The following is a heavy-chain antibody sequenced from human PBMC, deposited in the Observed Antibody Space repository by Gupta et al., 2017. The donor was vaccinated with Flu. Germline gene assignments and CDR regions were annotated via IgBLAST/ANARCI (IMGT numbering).Heavy chain of an antibody. D-gene: IGHD1-26*01. J-gene: IGHJ2*01. CDR3: ARDNSDTYNGRSFWYFDL. CDR2: INPNDHST. Sequence: VQLVQSGAEVKRPGASVKVSCKAFGYSFTSHFMHWVRQAPGQGLEWMGVINPNDHSTVYAQKFQGRVTMTRDTSTTTDYMELSSLRSDDTAVYYCARDNSDTYNGRSFWYFDLWGRGTLVSVSS. CDR1: GYSFTSHF. V-gene: IGHV1-46*01.